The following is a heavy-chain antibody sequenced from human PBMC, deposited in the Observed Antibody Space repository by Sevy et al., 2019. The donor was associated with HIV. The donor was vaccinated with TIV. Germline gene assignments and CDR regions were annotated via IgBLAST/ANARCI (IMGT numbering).Heavy chain of an antibody. J-gene: IGHJ6*02. Sequence: GGSLRLSCAASGFRFSDYAMHWVRQAPGKGLEWVSGISRNSVSLDYADSVKGRFTISRDNAKNSLYLQMNRLRSEDTALYYCAKDNRPATMSNSSYYYYYGMDVWGQGTTVTVSS. CDR2: ISRNSVSL. D-gene: IGHD6-6*01. CDR3: AKDNRPATMSNSSYYYYYGMDV. CDR1: GFRFSDYA. V-gene: IGHV3-9*01.